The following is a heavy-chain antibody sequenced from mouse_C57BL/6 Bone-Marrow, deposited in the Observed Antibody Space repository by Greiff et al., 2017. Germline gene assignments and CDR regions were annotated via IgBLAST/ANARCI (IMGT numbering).Heavy chain of an antibody. J-gene: IGHJ3*01. CDR1: GYTFTSYW. D-gene: IGHD3-1*01. Sequence: QVHVKQPGTELVKPGASVKLSCKPSGYTFTSYWMHWVKQRPGQGLEWIGNINPSNGGTNYNEKFKSKATLTVDKSSSTAYMQLSSLTSEDSAVYYCARSGRFPRFAYWGQGTLVTVSA. V-gene: IGHV1-53*01. CDR3: ARSGRFPRFAY. CDR2: INPSNGGT.